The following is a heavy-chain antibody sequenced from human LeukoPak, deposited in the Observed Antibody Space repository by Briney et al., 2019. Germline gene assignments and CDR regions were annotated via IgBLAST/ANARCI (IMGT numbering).Heavy chain of an antibody. D-gene: IGHD6-19*01. CDR2: IYTSGST. V-gene: IGHV4-61*02. J-gene: IGHJ5*02. CDR3: ARERGVGAVADGWFDP. Sequence: SQTLSLTCTVSGGSISSGSYYWGWIRQPAGKGLEWIVRIYTSGSTNYNPSLKSRVTISVDTSKNQFSLKLSSVTAADTAVYYCARERGVGAVADGWFDPWGQGTLVTVSS. CDR1: GGSISSGSYY.